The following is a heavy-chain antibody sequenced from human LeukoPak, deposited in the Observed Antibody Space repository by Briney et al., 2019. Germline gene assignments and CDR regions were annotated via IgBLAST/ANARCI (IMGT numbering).Heavy chain of an antibody. CDR2: IIPIFGTA. CDR3: ATEDYYGSGQGD. J-gene: IGHJ4*02. V-gene: IGHV1-69*06. CDR1: GGTFSSYA. D-gene: IGHD3-10*01. Sequence: ASVKVSCKASGGTFSSYAISWVRQAPGQGLEWMGGIIPIFGTANYAQKFQGRVTITADKSTSTAYMELSSLRSEDTAVYYCATEDYYGSGQGDWGQGTLVTVSS.